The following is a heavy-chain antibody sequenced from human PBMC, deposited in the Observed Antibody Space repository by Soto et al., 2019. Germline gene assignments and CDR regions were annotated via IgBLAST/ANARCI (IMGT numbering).Heavy chain of an antibody. V-gene: IGHV1-18*04. CDR3: ARGRMYTSDWYPTFDS. CDR1: GYTFNIDG. CDR2: INPNNGNS. D-gene: IGHD6-19*01. J-gene: IGHJ4*02. Sequence: ASVKVSCKASGYTFNIDGIGWVRQAPGQGLEWMGWINPNNGNSNSAQRVQGRVTMTTDTSTSTAYMELRSLRSDDTAVYFCARGRMYTSDWYPTFDSWGQGTLVTVSS.